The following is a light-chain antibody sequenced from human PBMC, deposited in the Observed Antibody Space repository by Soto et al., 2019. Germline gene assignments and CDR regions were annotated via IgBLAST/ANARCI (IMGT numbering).Light chain of an antibody. J-gene: IGLJ1*01. CDR1: RSNIGGNS. CDR3: GSWDSSLSAYV. V-gene: IGLV1-51*01. Sequence: QSVLTQPPSVSAAPGQKVTVSGSGSRSNIGGNSVSWYQQLPGTAPKLLIYDDNKRPSGIPDRFSGSKSGTSATLGITGFQTGDEADYYCGSWDSSLSAYVFGTGTKVTVL. CDR2: DDN.